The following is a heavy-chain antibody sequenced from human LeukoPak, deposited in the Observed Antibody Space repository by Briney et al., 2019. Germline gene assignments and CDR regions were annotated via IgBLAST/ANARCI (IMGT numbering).Heavy chain of an antibody. D-gene: IGHD6-13*01. Sequence: SETLSLTCTVSGGSISSYFWSWVRQPPGKGLEWIGYISYPGSTNYNPFLESRVTISMDTSKNHFSLRLSSVTAADTAVYHCARHRYSSSSNYLDYWGQGTLVTVYS. CDR2: ISYPGST. V-gene: IGHV4-59*08. CDR3: ARHRYSSSSNYLDY. J-gene: IGHJ4*02. CDR1: GGSISSYF.